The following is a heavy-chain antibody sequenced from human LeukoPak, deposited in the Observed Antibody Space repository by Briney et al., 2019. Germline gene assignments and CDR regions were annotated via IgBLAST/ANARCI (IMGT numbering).Heavy chain of an antibody. D-gene: IGHD3-10*01. CDR1: GGSFSGYY. CDR3: ARDSGTTGEVKFDP. Sequence: SETLSLTCAVYGGSFSGYYWSWIRQPPGKGLEWIGEINHSGSTNYNPSLKSRVTISVDTSKNQFSLKLRSVTAADTAVYYCARDSGTTGEVKFDPWGQGTLVTVSS. CDR2: INHSGST. J-gene: IGHJ5*02. V-gene: IGHV4-34*01.